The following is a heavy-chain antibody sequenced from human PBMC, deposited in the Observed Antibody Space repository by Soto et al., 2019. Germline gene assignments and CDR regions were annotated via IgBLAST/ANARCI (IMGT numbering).Heavy chain of an antibody. D-gene: IGHD3-3*01. CDR3: AREVPYDFWSGYYVQGYFDY. V-gene: IGHV3-7*01. J-gene: IGHJ4*02. Sequence: PGGSPRPSRAASGLPFSSHWMSWVRQAPGKGLEWGANIKQDGSEKYYVDSVKGRFTISRDNAKNSLYLQMNSLRAEDTAVYYCAREVPYDFWSGYYVQGYFDYWGQGTLVTVSS. CDR2: IKQDGSEK. CDR1: GLPFSSHW.